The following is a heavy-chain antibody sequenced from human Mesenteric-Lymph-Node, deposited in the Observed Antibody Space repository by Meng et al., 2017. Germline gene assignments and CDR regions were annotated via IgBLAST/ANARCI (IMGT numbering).Heavy chain of an antibody. CDR1: GFTSSNYW. CDR3: ARDPFENSGHYYFGAFDI. J-gene: IGHJ3*02. V-gene: IGHV3-7*01. D-gene: IGHD3-22*01. CDR2: IKPDGSEG. Sequence: GGSLRLSCAVSGFTSSNYWMAWVRQAPGKGLEWVANIKPDGSEGYYLDSVKGRFTISKDNAQNSLYLQMIRLRAEDTAVYYCARDPFENSGHYYFGAFDIWGQGTVVTVSS.